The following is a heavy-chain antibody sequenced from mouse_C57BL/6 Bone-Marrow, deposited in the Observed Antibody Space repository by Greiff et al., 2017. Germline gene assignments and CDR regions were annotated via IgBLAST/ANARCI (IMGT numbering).Heavy chain of an antibody. J-gene: IGHJ3*01. CDR1: GYTFTSYW. CDR2: IYPSASET. V-gene: IGHV1-61*01. Sequence: VQLQQPGAELVRPGSSVKLSCKASGYTFTSYWMDWVKQRPGQGLEWIGNIYPSASETHYNQKFKDKATVTVDKSSSTAYMQLSSLTSEDSAVYYCTRRRGLIPPWFADWGQGTLVTVSA. CDR3: TRRRGLIPPWFAD.